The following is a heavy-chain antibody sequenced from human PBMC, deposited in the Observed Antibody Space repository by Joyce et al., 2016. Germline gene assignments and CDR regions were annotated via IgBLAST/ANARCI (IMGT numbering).Heavy chain of an antibody. V-gene: IGHV3-23*01. CDR1: GFTFSSYA. CDR3: AKVAEGSAVYFYYMDV. D-gene: IGHD6-6*01. Sequence: VQLLESGGGLVQPAGSLRLSCAASGFTFSSYAMSWVRQAPGKGLEWVSVISGSGGSIYDADSVKGRFTFSRDNSKNTLYLQRNSLRAEDTAVYYCAKVAEGSAVYFYYMDVWGKGTTVTVSS. J-gene: IGHJ6*03. CDR2: ISGSGGSI.